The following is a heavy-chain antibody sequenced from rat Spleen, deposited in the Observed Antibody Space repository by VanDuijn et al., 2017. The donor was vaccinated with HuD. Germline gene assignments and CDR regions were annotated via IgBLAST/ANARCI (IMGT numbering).Heavy chain of an antibody. J-gene: IGHJ2*01. D-gene: IGHD1-6*01. CDR1: GFTFSSFP. CDR2: ISTSGGST. CDR3: ARKGILRPGGDYFDY. V-gene: IGHV5-46*01. Sequence: EVQLVESGGGLVQPGRSMKLSCAASGFTFSSFPMAWVRQAPTKGLEWVATISTSGGSTYYRDSVKGRFTISRDNAKNTQYLQMDSLRSEDTATYYCARKGILRPGGDYFDYWGQGVMVTVSS.